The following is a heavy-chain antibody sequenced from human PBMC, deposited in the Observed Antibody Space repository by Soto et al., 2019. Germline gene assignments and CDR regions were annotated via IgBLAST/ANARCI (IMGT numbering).Heavy chain of an antibody. V-gene: IGHV4-39*01. CDR3: ARLPSRHLVDY. CDR1: GSSINSSGYY. D-gene: IGHD3-3*02. Sequence: SETLSLTCTVSGSSINSSGYYWGWIRQPPGKGLEWIGSMFYGVSTYYNPSLKSRVTVSVDTSKNQFSLNLRSVTAADTSVYYCARLPSRHLVDYWGQGTLVTVSS. CDR2: MFYGVST. J-gene: IGHJ4*02.